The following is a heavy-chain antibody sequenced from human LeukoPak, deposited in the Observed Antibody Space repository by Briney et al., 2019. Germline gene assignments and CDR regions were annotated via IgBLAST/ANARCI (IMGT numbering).Heavy chain of an antibody. CDR2: IWYDGSNK. CDR1: GFTFSSYG. Sequence: PGGSLRLSCAASGFTFSSYGMHWVRQAPGKGLEWVAVIWYDGSNKYYAGSVKGRFTISRDNSKNTLYLQMNSLRAEDTAVYYCARVMDCSSTSCYFRYYYYYGMDVWGQGTTVTVSS. V-gene: IGHV3-33*01. D-gene: IGHD2-2*01. CDR3: ARVMDCSSTSCYFRYYYYYGMDV. J-gene: IGHJ6*02.